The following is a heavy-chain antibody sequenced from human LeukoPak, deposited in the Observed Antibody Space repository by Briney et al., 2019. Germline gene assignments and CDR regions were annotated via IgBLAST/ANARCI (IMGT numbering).Heavy chain of an antibody. V-gene: IGHV1-69*13. J-gene: IGHJ3*02. CDR2: IIPIFGTA. CDR1: GGTFSSYA. CDR3: ARESTSHKDAFDI. Sequence: SVKVSCKASGGTFSSYAISWVRQAPGQGLEWMGGIIPIFGTANYAQKFQGRVTITADESTSTAYMELSSLRSEDTAVYYCARESTSHKDAFDIWGQGTMVTVSS.